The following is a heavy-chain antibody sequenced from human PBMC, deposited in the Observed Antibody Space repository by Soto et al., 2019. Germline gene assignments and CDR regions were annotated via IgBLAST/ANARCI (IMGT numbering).Heavy chain of an antibody. CDR2: IIRSGSTI. J-gene: IGHJ6*02. V-gene: IGHV3-11*01. CDR3: ARARLTLPSKWDLDV. CDR1: GFTFSDYY. D-gene: IGHD3-9*01. Sequence: QVQLVESGGGLVKPGGSLRLSCAASGFTFSDYYMNWIRQAPGKGLERVSYIIRSGSTIYYADSVKGRFTISRDNAKYSLYLPMNSLRAEDMAVYYCARARLTLPSKWDLDVWGQGTTVAVSS.